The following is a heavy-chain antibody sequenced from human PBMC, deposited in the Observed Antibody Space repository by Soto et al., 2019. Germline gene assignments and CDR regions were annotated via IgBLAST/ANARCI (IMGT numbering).Heavy chain of an antibody. J-gene: IGHJ4*02. D-gene: IGHD5-18*01. V-gene: IGHV3-49*03. Sequence: PGGSLRLSCTASGFTFGEYAMSWFRQAPGKGLEWVGFIRSKAYGGTTEYAASVKGRFTISRDDSKSIAYLQMNSLKTEDTAVYYCSSQQLWSNRAFDYWGQGTLVTVSS. CDR3: SSQQLWSNRAFDY. CDR2: IRSKAYGGTT. CDR1: GFTFGEYA.